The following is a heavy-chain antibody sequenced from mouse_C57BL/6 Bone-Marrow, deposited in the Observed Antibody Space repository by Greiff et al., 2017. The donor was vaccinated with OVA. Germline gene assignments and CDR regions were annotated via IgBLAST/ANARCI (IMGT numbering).Heavy chain of an antibody. D-gene: IGHD2-3*01. CDR3: ARWLLWYFDV. Sequence: QVHVKQPGAELVKPGASVKLSCKASGYTFTSYWMHWVKQRPGQGLEWIGMIHPNSGSTNYNEKFKSKAKLTVDKSSSTAYMQLSSLTSEDSAVYYCARWLLWYFDVWGTGTTVTVSS. CDR1: GYTFTSYW. V-gene: IGHV1-64*01. J-gene: IGHJ1*03. CDR2: IHPNSGST.